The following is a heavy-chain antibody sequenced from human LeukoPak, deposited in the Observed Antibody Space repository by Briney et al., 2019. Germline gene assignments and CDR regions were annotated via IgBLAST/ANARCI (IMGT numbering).Heavy chain of an antibody. J-gene: IGHJ3*02. CDR3: ARESSTYAFDI. V-gene: IGHV4-59*01. CDR2: IYYSGST. D-gene: IGHD6-6*01. Sequence: SETLSLTCTVSGVSISSYYWSWIRQPPGKGLEWIGYIYYSGSTNHNPSLKSPVTISVDTSKNQCSLKLSSVTAADTAVYYCARESSTYAFDIWGQGTMVTVSS. CDR1: GVSISSYY.